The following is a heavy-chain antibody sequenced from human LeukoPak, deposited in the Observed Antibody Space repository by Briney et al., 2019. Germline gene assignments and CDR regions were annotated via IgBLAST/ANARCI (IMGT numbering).Heavy chain of an antibody. V-gene: IGHV1-46*01. CDR3: ARDHLAGFDY. Sequence: GASVKVSCKASGYTFTSYAMHWVRQAPGQGLEWMGIINPSGGSTSYAQKFQGRVTMTRDMSTSTVYMELSSLRSEDTAVYYCARDHLAGFDYWGQGALVTVSS. CDR2: INPSGGST. J-gene: IGHJ4*02. D-gene: IGHD6-13*01. CDR1: GYTFTSYA.